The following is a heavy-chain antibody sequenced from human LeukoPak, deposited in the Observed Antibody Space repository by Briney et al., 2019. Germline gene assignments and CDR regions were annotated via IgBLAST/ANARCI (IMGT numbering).Heavy chain of an antibody. Sequence: GGSLRLSCAASGFTFSSYWMSWVRQAPGKGLEWVANIKQDGSEKYYVDSVKGRFTISRDNAKNSLYLQMNSLRAEDTAVYYCARDVSSSWYYHDYWGQGTLVTVPS. D-gene: IGHD6-13*01. CDR1: GFTFSSYW. CDR3: ARDVSSSWYYHDY. J-gene: IGHJ4*02. CDR2: IKQDGSEK. V-gene: IGHV3-7*01.